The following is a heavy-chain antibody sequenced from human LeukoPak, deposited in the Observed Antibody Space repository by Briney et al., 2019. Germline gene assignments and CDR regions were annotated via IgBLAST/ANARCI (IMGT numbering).Heavy chain of an antibody. J-gene: IGHJ5*02. Sequence: GGSLRLSCAASGFTFSSYAMYWVRQAPGKGLEWVSSISGYGGSTYYADSVKGRFTISRDNSKNTLYLQMNSLGADDTAVYFCAKDPRGSHNWLDPWAQGTLVTVSS. CDR2: ISGYGGST. D-gene: IGHD1-26*01. CDR3: AKDPRGSHNWLDP. CDR1: GFTFSSYA. V-gene: IGHV3-23*01.